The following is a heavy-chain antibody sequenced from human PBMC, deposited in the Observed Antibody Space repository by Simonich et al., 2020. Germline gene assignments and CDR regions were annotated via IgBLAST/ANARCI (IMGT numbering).Heavy chain of an antibody. D-gene: IGHD6-13*01. CDR3: ARDAAGDY. V-gene: IGHV3-21*01. CDR1: GFTFSNYS. J-gene: IGHJ4*02. CDR2: IRGSISYI. Sequence: EVQLVESGGGLVKPGGSLRLSCAASGFTFSNYSMNWVRQAPGRGLEWVSSIRGSISYIYYADSGKGRFTITRDNAKNSLYLQMNSLRAEDTAVYYCARDAAGDYWGQGTLVTVSS.